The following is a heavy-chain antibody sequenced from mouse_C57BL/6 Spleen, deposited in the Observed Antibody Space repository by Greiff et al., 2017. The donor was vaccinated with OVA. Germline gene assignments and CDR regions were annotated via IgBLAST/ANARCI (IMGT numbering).Heavy chain of an antibody. J-gene: IGHJ4*01. CDR2: INPNNGGT. D-gene: IGHD1-1*01. V-gene: IGHV1-18*01. CDR3: ARTYYGSSYAMDY. CDR1: GYTFTDYN. Sequence: VQLQQSGPELVKPGASVKIPCKASGYTFTDYNMDWVKQSHGKSLEWIGDINPNNGGTIYNQKFTGKATLTVDKSSSTAYMELRSLTSEDTAVYYCARTYYGSSYAMDYWGQGTSVTVSS.